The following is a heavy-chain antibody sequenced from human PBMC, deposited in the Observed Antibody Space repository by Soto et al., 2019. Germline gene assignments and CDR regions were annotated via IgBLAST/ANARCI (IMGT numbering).Heavy chain of an antibody. J-gene: IGHJ6*02. CDR2: ITSGSTSA. Sequence: QVQLVESGGGLVKPGGPLSLSCEASGFTFSTYYMSWIRQAPGKGLEWVSTITSGSTSAAYADSVKGRFTISRDDAKNSLYLQMNSLRAEDTALYYCAREYYYTMDVWGRGTTVTVSS. V-gene: IGHV3-11*05. CDR3: AREYYYTMDV. CDR1: GFTFSTYY.